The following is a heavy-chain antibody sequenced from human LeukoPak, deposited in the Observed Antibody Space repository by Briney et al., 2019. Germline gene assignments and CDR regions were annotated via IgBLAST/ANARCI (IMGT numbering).Heavy chain of an antibody. CDR3: VKDRAVDY. D-gene: IGHD3-10*01. V-gene: IGHV3-20*04. CDR2: INWNGGST. CDR1: GFTFDDYG. Sequence: GGSLRLSCAASGFTFDDYGMSWVRQAPGKGLEWVSGINWNGGSTGYADSVKGRFTISRDNFKNTLYLQMSSLRTEDTAVYYCVKDRAVDYWGQGTLVTVSS. J-gene: IGHJ4*02.